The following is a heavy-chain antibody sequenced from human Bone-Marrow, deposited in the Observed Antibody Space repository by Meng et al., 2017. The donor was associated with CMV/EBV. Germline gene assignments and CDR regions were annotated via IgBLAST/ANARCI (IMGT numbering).Heavy chain of an antibody. CDR3: ARDPYRVAAPEYFHH. J-gene: IGHJ1*01. D-gene: IGHD2-15*01. CDR1: GYTFTSYD. Sequence: VKVSCKASGYTFTSYDINWVRQATGQGLEWMGWISTDNGNTKFAQKFQGRVTMTADTSTSTAYMELRSLRSDDTAVYYCARDPYRVAAPEYFHHWGQGALVTVSS. V-gene: IGHV1-18*01. CDR2: ISTDNGNT.